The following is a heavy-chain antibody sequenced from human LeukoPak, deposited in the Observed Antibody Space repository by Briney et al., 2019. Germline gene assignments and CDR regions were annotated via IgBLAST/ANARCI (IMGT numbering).Heavy chain of an antibody. J-gene: IGHJ4*02. V-gene: IGHV3-21*01. Sequence: GGSLRLSCAASGFTFSSYSMNWVRQAPGKGLEWVSSISSSSSYIYYADSVKGRFTISRDNAKNSLYLQMNSLRAEDTAVYYCVARTTMIVVVITPDYWGQGTLVTVSS. CDR1: GFTFSSYS. CDR2: ISSSSSYI. CDR3: VARTTMIVVVITPDY. D-gene: IGHD3-22*01.